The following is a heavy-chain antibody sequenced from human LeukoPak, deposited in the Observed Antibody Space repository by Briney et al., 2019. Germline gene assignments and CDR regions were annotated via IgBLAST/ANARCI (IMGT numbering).Heavy chain of an antibody. D-gene: IGHD2-15*01. CDR1: GFTFSSYS. J-gene: IGHJ6*02. CDR3: ARDPDQGYCSGGSCYYYYYGMDV. V-gene: IGHV3-21*01. Sequence: GGSLRLSCAASGFTFSSYSMNWVRQAPGKGLEWVSSISSSSSYIYYADSVKGRFTISRDNAKNSLYLQVNSLRAEDTAVYYCARDPDQGYCSGGSCYYYYYGMDVWGQGTTVTVSS. CDR2: ISSSSSYI.